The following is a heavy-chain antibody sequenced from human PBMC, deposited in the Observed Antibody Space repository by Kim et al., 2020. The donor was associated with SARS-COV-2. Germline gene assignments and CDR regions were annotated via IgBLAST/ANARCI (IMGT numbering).Heavy chain of an antibody. V-gene: IGHV4-61*02. D-gene: IGHD6-13*01. Sequence: SETLSLTCTVSGGSISSGSYYWSWIRQPAGKGLEWIGRIYTSGSTNYNPSLKSRVTISVDTSKNQFSLKLSSVTAADTAVYYCAREAAAGIRYYYYGMDVWGQGTTGTVSS. CDR3: AREAAAGIRYYYYGMDV. J-gene: IGHJ6*02. CDR2: IYTSGST. CDR1: GGSISSGSYY.